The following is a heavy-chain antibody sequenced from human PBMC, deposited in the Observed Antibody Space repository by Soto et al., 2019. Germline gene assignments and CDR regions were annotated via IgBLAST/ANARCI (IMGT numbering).Heavy chain of an antibody. J-gene: IGHJ6*02. CDR2: IIPIFGTA. Sequence: ASVKVSCKASGGTFGSYAISWVRQAPGEGLEWMGGIIPIFGTANYAQKFQGRVTITADESTSTAYMELSSLRSEDTAVYYCARDQSKYYYYYYGMDVWGQGTTVTV. CDR3: ARDQSKYYYYYYGMDV. CDR1: GGTFGSYA. V-gene: IGHV1-69*13.